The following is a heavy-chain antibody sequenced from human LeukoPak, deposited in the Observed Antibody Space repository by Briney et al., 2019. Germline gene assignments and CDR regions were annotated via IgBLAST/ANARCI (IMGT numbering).Heavy chain of an antibody. J-gene: IGHJ4*02. CDR3: ASYDSSGYYSDY. V-gene: IGHV1-69*13. D-gene: IGHD3-22*01. CDR1: GYTFTGYY. CDR2: IIPIFGTA. Sequence: SVKVSCKASGYTFTGYYMHWVRQAPGQGLEWMGGIIPIFGTANYAQKFQGRVTITADESTSTAYMELSSLRSEDTAVYYCASYDSSGYYSDYWGQGTLVTVSS.